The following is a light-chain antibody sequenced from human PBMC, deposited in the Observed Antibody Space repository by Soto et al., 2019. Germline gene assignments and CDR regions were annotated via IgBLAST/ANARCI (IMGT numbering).Light chain of an antibody. J-gene: IGLJ1*01. CDR3: CSYAGSTLFDV. V-gene: IGLV2-23*02. CDR1: SSDVGSYNL. Sequence: QSALTQPASVSGSPGQSITISCTGTSSDVGSYNLVSWYQKHPGKAPKVMIYEVSKRPSGVSNRFSASKSGNTASLTISGLQAEDEADYYCCSYAGSTLFDVFGTGTKLTVL. CDR2: EVS.